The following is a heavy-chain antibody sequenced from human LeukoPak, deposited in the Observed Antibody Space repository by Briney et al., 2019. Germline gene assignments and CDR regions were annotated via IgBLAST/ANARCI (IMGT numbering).Heavy chain of an antibody. J-gene: IGHJ4*02. Sequence: GGSLRLSCAASGFTFSSYSMNWVRKAPGKGLEWVSVIFSAGTTYYADSVKGRFIISRDNPKNTLFLQMKSLRVEDTAVYYCARDRGGIDYWGQGTLVTVSS. D-gene: IGHD3-10*01. CDR1: GFTFSSYS. V-gene: IGHV3-66*01. CDR2: IFSAGTT. CDR3: ARDRGGIDY.